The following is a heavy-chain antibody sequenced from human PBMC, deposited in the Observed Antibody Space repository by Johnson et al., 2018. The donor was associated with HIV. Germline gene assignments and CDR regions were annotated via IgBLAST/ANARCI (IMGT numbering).Heavy chain of an antibody. D-gene: IGHD3-22*01. Sequence: VQLVESVGGLVQPGGSLRLSCAASGFTFSSYWMSWVRQAPGKGLEWVANIKQDGSEKYYVDSVKGLFTISRDNAKNSLYLQMNSLRAEDTAVYYCARDFATMIVVVPYAFDIWGQGTMVTVSS. CDR2: IKQDGSEK. CDR1: GFTFSSYW. J-gene: IGHJ3*02. CDR3: ARDFATMIVVVPYAFDI. V-gene: IGHV3-7*05.